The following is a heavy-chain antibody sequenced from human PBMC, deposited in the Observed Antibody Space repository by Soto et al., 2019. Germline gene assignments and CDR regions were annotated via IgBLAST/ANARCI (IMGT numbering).Heavy chain of an antibody. Sequence: QVQLVQSGAEVKKPGASVKVSCKASGYTFTTYDINWVRQAPGQGLEWMGWMNPYTGKAGYAQKFQGRVTMTRDNSISTAYMELSGRRSEDTAVYYCARRKERSGPNYFDYWGQGTLVTVSS. J-gene: IGHJ4*02. CDR2: MNPYTGKA. CDR1: GYTFTTYD. D-gene: IGHD6-25*01. CDR3: ARRKERSGPNYFDY. V-gene: IGHV1-8*01.